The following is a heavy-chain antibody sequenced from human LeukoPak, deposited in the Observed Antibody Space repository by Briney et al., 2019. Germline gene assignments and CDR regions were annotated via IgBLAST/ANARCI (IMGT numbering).Heavy chain of an antibody. CDR3: ARAGQDVAFDI. V-gene: IGHV3-20*04. Sequence: GGSLRLSCAASGFTFDDYGMSWVRQAPGRGLEWVSGINWNGGSTGYADSVKGRFTISRDNAKNSLYLQMNSLRAEDTALYSCARAGQDVAFDIWGQGTMFTVSS. CDR2: INWNGGST. J-gene: IGHJ3*02. D-gene: IGHD6-19*01. CDR1: GFTFDDYG.